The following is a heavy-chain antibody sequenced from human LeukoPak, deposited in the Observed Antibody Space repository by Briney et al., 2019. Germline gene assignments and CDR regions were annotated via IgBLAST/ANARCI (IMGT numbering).Heavy chain of an antibody. CDR2: INHSGST. D-gene: IGHD2-2*01. V-gene: IGHV4-34*01. CDR3: ARGGRCSSTSCNYYYYGMGV. CDR1: GGSFSGYY. J-gene: IGHJ6*02. Sequence: SETLSLTCAVYGGSFSGYYWSWIRQPPGKGLEWIGEINHSGSTNYNPSLKSRVTISVDTSKNQFSLKLSSVTAADTAVYYCARGGRCSSTSCNYYYYGMGVWGQGTTVTVSS.